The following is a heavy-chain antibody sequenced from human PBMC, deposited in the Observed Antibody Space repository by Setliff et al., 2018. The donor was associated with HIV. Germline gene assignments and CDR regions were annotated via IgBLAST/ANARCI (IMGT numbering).Heavy chain of an antibody. Sequence: SETLSLTCTVSGGSISGHYWSWIRQPPGRGLEWIGYIYSSGSTNFNPPLQSRVTMSIDTSKNQFSLNVSSVTAADTAVYYCARGWGHDGFDFWGQGTMVTVSS. V-gene: IGHV4-4*09. CDR2: IYSSGST. D-gene: IGHD6-19*01. J-gene: IGHJ3*01. CDR3: ARGWGHDGFDF. CDR1: GGSISGHY.